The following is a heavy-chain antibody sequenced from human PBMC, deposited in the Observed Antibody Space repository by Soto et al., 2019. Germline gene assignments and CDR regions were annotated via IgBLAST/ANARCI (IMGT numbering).Heavy chain of an antibody. J-gene: IGHJ4*01. Sequence: EVQLVESGGGLVQSGGSRRLSCTASGFTFSNYDMNWIRQAPGKGPEWISCISYGSSSTYYADSVKGRFTIARDNGNNSVSLQMNSLRDEDTAVYYGSRGKYNYGSDYWGHGGTVTVSS. CDR2: ISYGSSST. V-gene: IGHV3-48*02. D-gene: IGHD5-18*01. CDR3: SRGKYNYGSDY. CDR1: GFTFSNYD.